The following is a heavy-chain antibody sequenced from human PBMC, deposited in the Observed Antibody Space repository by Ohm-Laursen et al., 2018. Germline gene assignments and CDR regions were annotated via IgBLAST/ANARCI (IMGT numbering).Heavy chain of an antibody. D-gene: IGHD3-3*01. V-gene: IGHV3-30*03. CDR2: ISYDGGNK. CDR3: ARMLHDFWSGEWYFDY. J-gene: IGHJ4*02. CDR1: GFTFSSYA. Sequence: SLRLSCAASGFTFSSYAMHWVRQAPGKGLEWVALISYDGGNKYYADSVKGRFTISRDNSKNTLYLQMNSLRAEDTAVYYCARMLHDFWSGEWYFDYWGQGTPVTVSS.